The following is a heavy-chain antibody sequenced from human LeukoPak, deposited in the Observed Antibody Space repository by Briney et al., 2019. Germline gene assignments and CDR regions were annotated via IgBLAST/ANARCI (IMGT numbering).Heavy chain of an antibody. J-gene: IGHJ6*03. CDR3: ARGGGYYYYYMDV. CDR2: IKQDGSEK. Sequence: GGSLRLSCAASGFTFSSYWMSWVRQAPGKGLEWVANIKQDGSEKYYVDSVRGRFTISRDNAKNSLYLQMNSLRAEDTAVYYCARGGGYYYYYMDVWGKGTTATVSS. D-gene: IGHD3-10*01. CDR1: GFTFSSYW. V-gene: IGHV3-7*01.